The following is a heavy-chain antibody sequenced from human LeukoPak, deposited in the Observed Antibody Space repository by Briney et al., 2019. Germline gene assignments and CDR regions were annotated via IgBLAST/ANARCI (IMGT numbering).Heavy chain of an antibody. CDR3: ARDGQLERRAFDI. CDR1: GFTFSSYE. J-gene: IGHJ3*02. D-gene: IGHD1-1*01. Sequence: GGSLRLSCAASGFTFSSYEMNWVRQAPGKGLEWVSSISSSSSYIYYADSVKGRFTISRDNAKNSLYLQMNSLRAEDTAVYYCARDGQLERRAFDIWGQGTMVTVSS. V-gene: IGHV3-21*01. CDR2: ISSSSSYI.